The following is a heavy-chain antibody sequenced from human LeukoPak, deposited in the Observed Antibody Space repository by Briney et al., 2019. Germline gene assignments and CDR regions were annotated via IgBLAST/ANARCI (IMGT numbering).Heavy chain of an antibody. D-gene: IGHD3-10*01. Sequence: GGSLRLSCAASGFTFSSYSMNWVRQAPGKGLEWVSSIGTSSGFTYIYYADSVKGRFTISRDNAKNSLYLQMNSLRDEDTAVYYCAREGITMVRGVIGGYYYYGMDVWGQGTTVTVSS. CDR3: AREGITMVRGVIGGYYYYGMDV. CDR2: IGTSSGFTYI. J-gene: IGHJ6*02. V-gene: IGHV3-21*01. CDR1: GFTFSSYS.